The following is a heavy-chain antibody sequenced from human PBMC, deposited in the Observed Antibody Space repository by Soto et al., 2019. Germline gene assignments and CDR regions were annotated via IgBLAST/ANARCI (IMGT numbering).Heavy chain of an antibody. Sequence: ALRLSCAASGCTFSSYAMHWVRQAPGKGLQWLAIISYDESNKYYADSVKGRFTISRDNSKNTLYLQMNSLKTEDTAVYYCTTIIPKGKWELGPWGQGTLVTVPS. D-gene: IGHD1-26*01. CDR3: TTIIPKGKWELGP. V-gene: IGHV3-30-3*01. CDR1: GCTFSSYA. J-gene: IGHJ5*02. CDR2: ISYDESNK.